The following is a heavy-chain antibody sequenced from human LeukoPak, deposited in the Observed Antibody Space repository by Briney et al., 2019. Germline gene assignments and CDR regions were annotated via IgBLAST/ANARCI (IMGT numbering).Heavy chain of an antibody. V-gene: IGHV3-11*01. CDR2: ISSSGSTI. J-gene: IGHJ4*02. D-gene: IGHD4/OR15-4a*01. CDR1: GFTFSDYY. Sequence: GSLRLSCAASGFTFSDYYMSWIRQAPGKGLEWVSYISSSGSTIYYADSVKGRFTISRDNSKNTLYLQMNSLRAEDTVVYYCARRAGAYSHPYDYWGQGTLVTVSS. CDR3: ARRAGAYSHPYDY.